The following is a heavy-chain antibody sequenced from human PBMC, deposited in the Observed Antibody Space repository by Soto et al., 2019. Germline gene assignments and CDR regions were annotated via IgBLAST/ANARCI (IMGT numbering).Heavy chain of an antibody. Sequence: QVQLVQSGAEVKKPGASVKVSCKASGYTFTGYYMHWVRQAPGQGLEWMGWINPNSGGTNYAQKFQGRVTMTRDPSISTAYMELSRLRSDDTAVYYCARDGPEETRDIWRRTRPRNPPDPWGQGTLVTVSS. D-gene: IGHD1-20*01. V-gene: IGHV1-2*02. CDR2: INPNSGGT. CDR1: GYTFTGYY. J-gene: IGHJ5*02. CDR3: ARDGPEETRDIWRRTRPRNPPDP.